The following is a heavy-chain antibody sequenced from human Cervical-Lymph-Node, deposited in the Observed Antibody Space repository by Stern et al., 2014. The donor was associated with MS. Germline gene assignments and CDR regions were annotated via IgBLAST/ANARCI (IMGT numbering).Heavy chain of an antibody. J-gene: IGHJ3*01. CDR3: VRGGKFCSGGSCSSVSFDV. D-gene: IGHD2-15*01. CDR1: GGSISGGGFS. CDR2: IGHRGTN. V-gene: IGHV4-30-2*01. Sequence: QVQLQESGSGLVKPSQTLSLTCAVSGGSISGGGFSWGWIRQPPGKGLEWIGYIGHRGTNYSKPSLESRVTSSIDKSTNQFSLRLTSVTAADTAVFYCVRGGKFCSGGSCSSVSFDVWGHGTMVTVSS.